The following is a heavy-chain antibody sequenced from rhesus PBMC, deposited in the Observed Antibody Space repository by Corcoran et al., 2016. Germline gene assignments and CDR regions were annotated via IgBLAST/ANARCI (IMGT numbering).Heavy chain of an antibody. V-gene: IGHV4S7*01. CDR1: GGSISGGYG. CDR3: SRVPGYSGSWPRFDY. J-gene: IGHJ4*01. CDR2: IFGSIGST. Sequence: QVQLQESGPGLVKPSETLSLTCAVSGGSISGGYGWSWIRQPPGKGLEWIGHIFGSIGSTYYNPSLKSRVTISTDTSKNQFSLKLSSVTAADTGIYYCSRVPGYSGSWPRFDYWGQGVLVTVSS. D-gene: IGHD6-25*01.